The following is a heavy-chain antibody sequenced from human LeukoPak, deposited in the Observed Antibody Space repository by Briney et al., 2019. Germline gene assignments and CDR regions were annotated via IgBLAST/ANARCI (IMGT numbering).Heavy chain of an antibody. CDR2: ISSSGSTI. CDR3: AKELTERWLIDAFDI. J-gene: IGHJ3*02. CDR1: GFTFSSYE. V-gene: IGHV3-48*03. Sequence: GSLRLSCAASGFTFSSYEMNWVRQAPGKGLEWVSYISSSGSTIYYADSVKGRFTISRDNSMNTLFLQMSSLRAEDTAIYYCAKELTERWLIDAFDIWGQGTVVTVSS. D-gene: IGHD5-24*01.